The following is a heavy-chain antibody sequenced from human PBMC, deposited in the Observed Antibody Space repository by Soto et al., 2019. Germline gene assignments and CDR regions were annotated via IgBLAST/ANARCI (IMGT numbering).Heavy chain of an antibody. CDR3: ARGQRFSDWFDP. CDR2: IYYSGST. CDR1: GGSISSGGYY. Sequence: SETLSLTCTVSGGSISSGGYYWSWIRQHPGKGLEWIGYIYYSGSTYYNPSLKSRVTISLDTSKNQFSLRLLSVTDADTAVYYCARGQRFSDWFDPWGQGTLVTVPS. J-gene: IGHJ5*02. D-gene: IGHD3-3*01. V-gene: IGHV4-31*03.